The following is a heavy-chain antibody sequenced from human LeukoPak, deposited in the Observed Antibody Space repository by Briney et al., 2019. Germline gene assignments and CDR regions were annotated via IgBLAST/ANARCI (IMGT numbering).Heavy chain of an antibody. Sequence: GGSLRLSCAASGFTFSSYWMSWVRQAPGKGLEWVANIKQDGSEKYYVDSVKGRFTISRDNAKNSLYLQMNSLRAEDTAVYYCARIPTIFVPWDSHRGQGTLVTVSS. CDR3: ARIPTIFVPWDSH. CDR2: IKQDGSEK. CDR1: GFTFSSYW. D-gene: IGHD2-8*01. V-gene: IGHV3-7*01. J-gene: IGHJ4*02.